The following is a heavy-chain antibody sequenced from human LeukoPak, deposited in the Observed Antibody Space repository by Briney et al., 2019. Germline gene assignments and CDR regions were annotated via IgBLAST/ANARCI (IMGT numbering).Heavy chain of an antibody. J-gene: IGHJ4*02. CDR1: GFTFSSYA. V-gene: IGHV3-23*01. D-gene: IGHD6-13*01. CDR2: MSGSGDIT. CDR3: AKMRGSSWSSLLNDY. Sequence: PGGSLRLSCAASGFTFSSYAMSWVRQAPGKGLEWVSVMSGSGDITYYTDPVKGRFTISRDNSKNMLYLQMNSLRVEDTAVYYCAKMRGSSWSSLLNDYWGQGTLVTVSS.